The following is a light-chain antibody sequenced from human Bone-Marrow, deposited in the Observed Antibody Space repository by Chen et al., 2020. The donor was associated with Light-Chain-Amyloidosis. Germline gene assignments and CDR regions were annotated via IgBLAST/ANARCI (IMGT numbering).Light chain of an antibody. Sequence: SYELTQPPSVSVSPGQTARITCSGDDLPTKYAYWYQQKPGQAPVLVIHRDTERPSGISELFSGSSSGTTATWTISGVQAEDEADYHWQSADSSGTYEVIFGGGTKLTVL. CDR1: DLPTKY. CDR3: QSADSSGTYEVI. V-gene: IGLV3-25*03. CDR2: RDT. J-gene: IGLJ2*01.